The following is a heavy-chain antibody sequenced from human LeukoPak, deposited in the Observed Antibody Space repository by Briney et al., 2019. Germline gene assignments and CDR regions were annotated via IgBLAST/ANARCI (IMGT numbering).Heavy chain of an antibody. CDR2: INPSGGST. CDR1: GYTFTSYY. D-gene: IGHD3-10*01. Sequence: GASVKVSCKASGYTFTSYYMHWVRQAPGQGLEWMGIINPSGGSTSYAQKFQGRVTMTRDTSTSTVYMELSSLRSEDTAVYYCARDRGITMVRGALGYWGQGTLVTVSS. J-gene: IGHJ4*02. V-gene: IGHV1-46*01. CDR3: ARDRGITMVRGALGY.